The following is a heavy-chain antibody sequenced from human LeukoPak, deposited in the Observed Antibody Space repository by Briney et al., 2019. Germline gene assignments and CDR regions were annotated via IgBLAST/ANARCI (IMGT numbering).Heavy chain of an antibody. CDR1: GLTVSSEY. Sequence: GGSLRLSCAAYGLTVSSEYLAWVRQAPGKGLEWISVIYGAGATYYADSVQGRFTISRDTYSNALYLQMNSLRVEDTAVYHCARLLPASRHYFDYWGREPWSPSP. V-gene: IGHV3-53*01. D-gene: IGHD2-15*01. J-gene: IGHJ4*02. CDR2: IYGAGAT. CDR3: ARLLPASRHYFDY.